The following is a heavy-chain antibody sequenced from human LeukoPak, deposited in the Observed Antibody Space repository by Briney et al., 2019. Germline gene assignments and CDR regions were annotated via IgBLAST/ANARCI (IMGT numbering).Heavy chain of an antibody. D-gene: IGHD4-11*01. CDR3: ARNHLPPHGRSLGDYIIDY. J-gene: IGHJ4*02. V-gene: IGHV4-39*07. CDR2: IYYSGST. CDR1: GGSISSSSYY. Sequence: SETLSLTCTVSGGSISSSSYYWGWIRQPPGKGLEWIGSIYYSGSTNYNPSLKSRVTISVDTSKNQFSLKLSSVTAADTAVYYCARNHLPPHGRSLGDYIIDYWGQGTLVTVSS.